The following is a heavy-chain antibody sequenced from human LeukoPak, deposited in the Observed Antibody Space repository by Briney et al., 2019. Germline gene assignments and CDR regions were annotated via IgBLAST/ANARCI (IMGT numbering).Heavy chain of an antibody. Sequence: SETLSLTCTVSGDSISSSAFFWSWIRQPPGKGLEWIGYVYHSGSTYYNPSLQSRVTIFVDRSKSQFSLRLSSVTAADTAVYYCARESPTDKFTIFGVVTQWGQGTLVTVSS. CDR3: ARESPTDKFTIFGVVTQ. V-gene: IGHV4-30-2*01. J-gene: IGHJ4*02. CDR2: VYHSGST. CDR1: GDSISSSAFF. D-gene: IGHD3-3*01.